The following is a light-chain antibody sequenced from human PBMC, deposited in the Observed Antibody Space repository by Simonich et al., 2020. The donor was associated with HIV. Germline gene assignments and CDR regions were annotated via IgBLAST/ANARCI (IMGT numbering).Light chain of an antibody. CDR2: GAS. CDR3: QQYYTTPPT. V-gene: IGKV4-1*01. Sequence: DIVMTQSPDSLAVSLGERATINCKSSQSVLYSSNNKNYLAWHQQKPGQPPNLLIYGASTRESGVPDRFSASGSGTDFTLTISSLQAEDVAVYYCQQYYTTPPTFGQGTKVEIK. CDR1: QSVLYSSNNKNY. J-gene: IGKJ1*01.